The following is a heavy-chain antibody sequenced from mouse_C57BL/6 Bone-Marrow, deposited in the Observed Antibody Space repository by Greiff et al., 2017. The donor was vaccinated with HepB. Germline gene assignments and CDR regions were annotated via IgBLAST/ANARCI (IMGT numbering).Heavy chain of an antibody. Sequence: QVQLQQPGAELVKPGASVKLSCKASGYTFTSYWMQWVKQRPGQGLEWIGEIDPSDSYTNYNQKFKGKATLTVDTSSSTAYMQLSSLTSEDSAVYYGGPYLGYWGQGTTLTVSS. CDR1: GYTFTSYW. CDR3: GPYLGY. V-gene: IGHV1-50*01. D-gene: IGHD4-1*01. CDR2: IDPSDSYT. J-gene: IGHJ2*01.